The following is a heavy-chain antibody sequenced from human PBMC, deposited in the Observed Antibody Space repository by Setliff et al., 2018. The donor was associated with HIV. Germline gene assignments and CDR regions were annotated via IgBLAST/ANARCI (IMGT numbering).Heavy chain of an antibody. Sequence: ASVKVSCKGSGYTFTSYDINWVRQSPGQGLEWLGWMNPNSGRAGSAQMFQGRLTMTRDTSTSTAYMELSSLTSDDTAVYYCARNFGLSPSGKYYYYYGMDIWGQGTTVTVSS. CDR3: ARNFGLSPSGKYYYYYGMDI. J-gene: IGHJ6*02. CDR1: GYTFTSYD. CDR2: MNPNSGRA. V-gene: IGHV1-8*02. D-gene: IGHD3-10*01.